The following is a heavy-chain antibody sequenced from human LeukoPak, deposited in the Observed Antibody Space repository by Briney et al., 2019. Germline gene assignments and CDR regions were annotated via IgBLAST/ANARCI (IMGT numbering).Heavy chain of an antibody. CDR2: ISYDGSNQ. CDR1: GFPFSSYA. CDR3: AKDRTVGASYWYFDL. D-gene: IGHD1-26*01. Sequence: HPGRSLRLSCAASGFPFSSYAMHWVRQAPGKGLEWVAVISYDGSNQYYADSVKGRFTISRDSSRNTLFLHMNTLRAEDTAIYYCAKDRTVGASYWYFDLWGRGTLVTVSS. V-gene: IGHV3-30*04. J-gene: IGHJ2*01.